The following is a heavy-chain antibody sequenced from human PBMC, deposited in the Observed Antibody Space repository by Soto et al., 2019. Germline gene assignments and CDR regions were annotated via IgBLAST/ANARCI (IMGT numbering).Heavy chain of an antibody. V-gene: IGHV1-3*01. Sequence: QVQLVQSGAEVKKPGASVKVSCKASGYTFTSYAIHWVRQAPGQRLEWMGWINAGNGNTKYSQKFQDRVTITRETSASTAYMALSSLRSEDTAVYYCARDLGGWPDYWGQGTLVTVPS. CDR1: GYTFTSYA. J-gene: IGHJ4*02. CDR2: INAGNGNT. D-gene: IGHD6-19*01. CDR3: ARDLGGWPDY.